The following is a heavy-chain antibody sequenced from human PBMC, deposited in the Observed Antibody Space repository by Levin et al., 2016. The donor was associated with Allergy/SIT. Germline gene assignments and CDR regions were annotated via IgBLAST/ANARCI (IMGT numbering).Heavy chain of an antibody. D-gene: IGHD5-12*01. CDR3: ATLRRRGYASFDF. J-gene: IGHJ4*02. Sequence: ASVKVSCKVSGYSLTEFSIHWVRQAPGKGLEWMGGFDPEDAETIYAQKFQGRVTMTEDTSTDTAYMELSSLTSEDTAVYYCATLRRRGYASFDFWGQGTLVTVSS. CDR2: FDPEDAET. CDR1: GYSLTEFS. V-gene: IGHV1-24*01.